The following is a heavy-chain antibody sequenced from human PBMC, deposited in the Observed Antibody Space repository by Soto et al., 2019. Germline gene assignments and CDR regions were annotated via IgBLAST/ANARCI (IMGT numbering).Heavy chain of an antibody. V-gene: IGHV4-59*01. Sequence: SETLSVTCTVSGGSITSSYWSWIRQPPGKGLEWIAYIYDTGISGYTPSTSYNPSLKSRVTMSVDTSKSRFSLKLTSVTAADTAVYYCARGEDAFFYYGLDVWDQGITVTVSS. J-gene: IGHJ6*02. CDR1: GGSITSSY. CDR2: IYDTGISGYTPST. CDR3: ARGEDAFFYYGLDV.